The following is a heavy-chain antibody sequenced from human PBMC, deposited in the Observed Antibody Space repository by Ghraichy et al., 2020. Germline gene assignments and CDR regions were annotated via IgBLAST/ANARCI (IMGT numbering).Heavy chain of an antibody. CDR2: ISGSGGST. D-gene: IGHD3-10*01. Sequence: GGSLRLSCAASGFTFSSYAMSWVRQAPGKGLEWVSAISGSGGSTYYADSVKGRFTISRDNSKNTLYLQMNSLRAEDTAVYYCAKGGLWFGEFEIDNWFDPWGQGTLVTVSS. CDR1: GFTFSSYA. CDR3: AKGGLWFGEFEIDNWFDP. V-gene: IGHV3-23*01. J-gene: IGHJ5*02.